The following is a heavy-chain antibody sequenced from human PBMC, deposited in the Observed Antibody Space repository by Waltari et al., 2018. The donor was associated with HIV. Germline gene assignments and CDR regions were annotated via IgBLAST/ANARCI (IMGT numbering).Heavy chain of an antibody. V-gene: IGHV3-11*01. Sequence: TFSDYYMSWIRQAPGKGLEWVSYISSSGSTIYYADSVKGRFTISRDNAKNSLYLQMNSLRAEDTAVYYCARVEYYYDSEDYWGQGTLVTVSS. CDR1: TFSDYY. D-gene: IGHD3-22*01. J-gene: IGHJ4*02. CDR2: ISSSGSTI. CDR3: ARVEYYYDSEDY.